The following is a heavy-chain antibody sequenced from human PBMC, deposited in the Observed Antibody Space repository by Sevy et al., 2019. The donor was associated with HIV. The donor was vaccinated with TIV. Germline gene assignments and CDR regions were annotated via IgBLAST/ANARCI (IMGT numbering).Heavy chain of an antibody. CDR2: ISSSSSTI. CDR3: ARDVPYSSSWYRTDDY. Sequence: GESLKISCAASGFTFSSYSMNWVRQAPGKGLEWVSYISSSSSTIYYADSVKGRFTISRDNAKNPLYLQMNSLRAEDTAVYYCARDVPYSSSWYRTDDYWGQGTLVTVSS. CDR1: GFTFSSYS. J-gene: IGHJ4*02. D-gene: IGHD6-13*01. V-gene: IGHV3-48*01.